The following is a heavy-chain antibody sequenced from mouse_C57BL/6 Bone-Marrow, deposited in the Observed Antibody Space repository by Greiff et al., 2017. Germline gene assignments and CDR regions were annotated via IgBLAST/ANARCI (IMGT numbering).Heavy chain of an antibody. J-gene: IGHJ2*01. Sequence: EVKLVESGGGLVKPGGSLKLSCAASGFTFSSYAMSWVRQTPEKRLEWVATISDGGSYTYYPDNVKGRFTISRDNAKNNLYLQMSHLKSEDTAMYYWARGGYYFDYWGQGTTLTVSS. V-gene: IGHV5-4*03. CDR2: ISDGGSYT. CDR1: GFTFSSYA. CDR3: ARGGYYFDY.